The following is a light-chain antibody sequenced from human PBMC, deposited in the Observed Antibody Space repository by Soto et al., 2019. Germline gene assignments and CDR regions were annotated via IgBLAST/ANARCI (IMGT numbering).Light chain of an antibody. CDR2: AAS. CDR3: QQYDSYPYT. V-gene: IGKV1-5*01. CDR1: QSISNW. Sequence: DIQMTQSPSTLSASVGDRVTITCRASQSISNWLAWYQQKPGKAPNLLIYAASSLESGVPSRFSGSGSGTEFTLTISSLQPDDFAPYYCQQYDSYPYTFGQGTKLEIK. J-gene: IGKJ2*01.